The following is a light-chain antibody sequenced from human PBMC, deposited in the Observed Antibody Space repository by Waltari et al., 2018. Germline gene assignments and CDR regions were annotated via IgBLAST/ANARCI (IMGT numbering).Light chain of an antibody. Sequence: SYDLTQPSSVSVSPGQTARITCSVDVLGKYNGRWFHQKPGQAPVVVIYKDKKRPSGIPERFSGSSSGTTITLTISGAQVEDEADYYCYSATDNNLVFGGGSRLTVL. J-gene: IGLJ2*01. CDR2: KDK. V-gene: IGLV3-27*01. CDR1: VLGKYN. CDR3: YSATDNNLV.